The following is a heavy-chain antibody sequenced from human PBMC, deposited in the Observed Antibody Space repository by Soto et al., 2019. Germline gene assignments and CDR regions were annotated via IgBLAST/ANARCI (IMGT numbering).Heavy chain of an antibody. V-gene: IGHV1-46*01. J-gene: IGHJ4*02. CDR1: GYTFTSYY. CDR3: ASSVGSYDSSGDMCYKFDY. Sequence: GASVKVSCKASGYTFTSYYMHWVRQAPGQGLEWMGIINPSGGSTSYAQKFQGRVTMTRDTSTSTVYMELSSLRSEDTAVYYCASSVGSYDSSGDMCYKFDYWGEATLVTVSS. CDR2: INPSGGST. D-gene: IGHD3-22*01.